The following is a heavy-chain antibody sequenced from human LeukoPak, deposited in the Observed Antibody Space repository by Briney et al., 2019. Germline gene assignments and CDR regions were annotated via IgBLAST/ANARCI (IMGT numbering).Heavy chain of an antibody. CDR1: GGSISSYY. V-gene: IGHV4-59*01. D-gene: IGHD3-3*01. Sequence: PSETLSLTCTVSGGSISSYYWSWIRQPPGKGLEWIGYIYYSGSTNYNPSLKSRVTISVDTSRNQFSLKLSSVTAADTAVYYCAGVGSRYDFWSGYYSGFDYWGQGTLVTVSS. CDR2: IYYSGST. CDR3: AGVGSRYDFWSGYYSGFDY. J-gene: IGHJ4*02.